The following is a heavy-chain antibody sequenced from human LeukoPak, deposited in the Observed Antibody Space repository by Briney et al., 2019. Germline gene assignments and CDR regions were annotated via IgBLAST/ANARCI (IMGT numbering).Heavy chain of an antibody. CDR3: ARAPSQIVVVPAVLDAFDI. J-gene: IGHJ3*02. V-gene: IGHV6-1*01. CDR1: GDSVSSNSAA. D-gene: IGHD2-2*01. CDR2: TYYRSKWYN. Sequence: SQTLSLTCAISGDSVSSNSAAWNWIRQSPSRGLEWLGRTYYRSKWYNDYAVSVKSRITINPDTSKNQFSLQLNSVTPEDTAVYYCARAPSQIVVVPAVLDAFDIWGQGTMVTVSS.